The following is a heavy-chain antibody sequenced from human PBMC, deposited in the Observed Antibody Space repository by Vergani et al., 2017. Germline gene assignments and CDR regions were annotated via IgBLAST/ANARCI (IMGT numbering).Heavy chain of an antibody. Sequence: QVQLVQSGAEVKKPGASVKVSCKASGYTFTSYAMHWVRQAPGQRLEWMGWINAGNGNTKYSQKFQGRVTITRDTSASTAYMELSSLRSEDTAVYYCARSYGDYFAFDIWSQGTMVTVSS. CDR2: INAGNGNT. D-gene: IGHD4-17*01. J-gene: IGHJ3*02. V-gene: IGHV1-3*01. CDR1: GYTFTSYA. CDR3: ARSYGDYFAFDI.